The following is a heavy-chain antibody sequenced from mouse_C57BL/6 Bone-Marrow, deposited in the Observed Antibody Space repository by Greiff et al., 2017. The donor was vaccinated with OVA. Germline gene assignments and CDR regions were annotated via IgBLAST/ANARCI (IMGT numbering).Heavy chain of an antibody. J-gene: IGHJ2*01. Sequence: EVQVVESGGDLVKPGGSLKLSCAASGFTFSSYGMSWVRQTPDKRLEWVATISSGGSYTYYPDSVKGRFTISRDNAKNTLYLQMSSLKSEDTAMYYWARHFYYSNYGFGYWGQGTTLTVSS. D-gene: IGHD2-5*01. CDR3: ARHFYYSNYGFGY. CDR1: GFTFSSYG. V-gene: IGHV5-6*01. CDR2: ISSGGSYT.